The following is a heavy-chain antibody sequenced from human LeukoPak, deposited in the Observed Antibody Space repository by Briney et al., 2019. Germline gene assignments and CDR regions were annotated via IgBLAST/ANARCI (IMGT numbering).Heavy chain of an antibody. D-gene: IGHD6-13*01. CDR2: IRYDGSNK. J-gene: IGHJ4*02. V-gene: IGHV3-30*02. CDR1: GFTFSSYG. CDR3: VNTVAAAYYFDY. Sequence: PGGSLRLSRAASGFTFSSYGMHWVRQAPGKGLEWVAFIRYDGSNKYYADSVKGRFTISRENSKNTLYLQMNSLRAEDTAVYYCVNTVAAAYYFDYWGQGTLVTVSS.